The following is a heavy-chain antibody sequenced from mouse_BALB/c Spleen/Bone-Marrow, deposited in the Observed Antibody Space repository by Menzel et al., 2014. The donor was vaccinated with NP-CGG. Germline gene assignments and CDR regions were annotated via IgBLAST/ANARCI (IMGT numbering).Heavy chain of an antibody. V-gene: IGHV4-1*02. Sequence: VQLKESGGGLVQPGGSLKLSCAASGFDFSSYWMTWVRQAPGKGLEWIGEINPDSSTINYTPSLKDKFIISRDNAKNTLYLQMSKVRSEDTALYYCARPGYYGYQDVWGAGTTVTVSS. CDR1: GFDFSSYW. CDR3: ARPGYYGYQDV. D-gene: IGHD1-2*01. CDR2: INPDSSTI. J-gene: IGHJ1*01.